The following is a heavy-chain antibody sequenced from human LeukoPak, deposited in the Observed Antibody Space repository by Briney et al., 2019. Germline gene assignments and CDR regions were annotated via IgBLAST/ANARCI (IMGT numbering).Heavy chain of an antibody. D-gene: IGHD7-27*01. J-gene: IGHJ4*02. CDR3: ASLGTLRS. CDR2: ISYSGTN. CDR1: GGSVSSSSYY. V-gene: IGHV4-39*01. Sequence: KASETLSLTCTVSGGSVSSSSYYWGWIRQPPGKGLEWIGSISYSGTNYNNPSLKSRVSISIDTSKNQFSVKLTSVSAADTAMYYCASLGTLRSRGQGTLVTVSS.